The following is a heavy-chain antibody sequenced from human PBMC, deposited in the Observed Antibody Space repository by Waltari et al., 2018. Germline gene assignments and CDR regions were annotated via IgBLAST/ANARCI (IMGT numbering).Heavy chain of an antibody. V-gene: IGHV3-23*04. CDR1: GFTFRRYA. CDR3: AKETGYSNVWIFDF. Sequence: EVQLVDSGGGLVQPGGSLRLSCAASGFTFRRYAMSWVLQAPGKGLEWVSDISGGGTNTEYADSVKGRFTISRDNSKNTLYLQMNSLSAEDSAVYFCAKETGYSNVWIFDFWGQGTLVTVSS. CDR2: ISGGGTNT. J-gene: IGHJ4*02. D-gene: IGHD6-19*01.